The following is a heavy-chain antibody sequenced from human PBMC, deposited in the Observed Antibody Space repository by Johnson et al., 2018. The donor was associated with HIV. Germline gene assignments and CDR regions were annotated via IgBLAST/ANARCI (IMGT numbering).Heavy chain of an antibody. CDR1: GFTFSDYY. V-gene: IGHV3-11*04. Sequence: QLVESGGGLVKPGGSLRLSCAASGFTFSDYYMSWIRQAPGKGLEWVSYISSSGSTIYYADSVKGRFTISRDNAKKSLYLQMNSLRAEDTAVYYCARAYPYCSGGSCYTAQPNDAFDIWGQGTMVTVSS. CDR3: ARAYPYCSGGSCYTAQPNDAFDI. J-gene: IGHJ3*02. CDR2: ISSSGSTI. D-gene: IGHD2-15*01.